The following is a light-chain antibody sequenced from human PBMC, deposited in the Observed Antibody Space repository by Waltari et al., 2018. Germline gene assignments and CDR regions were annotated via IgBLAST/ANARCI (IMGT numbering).Light chain of an antibody. V-gene: IGKV1-5*03. CDR1: QRITNW. CDR2: GVS. Sequence: DIQMTQSPSTLSASVGDRVTITCRASQRITNWLAWYQQKPGMAPKLLIYGVSTLESGVPARFSGSGSGAEFTHTISSLQPDDLATYYCQYYNNYELTFGGGTKVEIK. CDR3: QYYNNYELT. J-gene: IGKJ4*01.